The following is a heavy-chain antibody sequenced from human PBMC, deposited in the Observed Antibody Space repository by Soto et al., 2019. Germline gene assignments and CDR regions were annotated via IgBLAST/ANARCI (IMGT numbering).Heavy chain of an antibody. D-gene: IGHD1-26*01. Sequence: QVQLVESGGGVVQPGRSLRLSCAASGFTFSSYAMHWVRQAPGKGLEWVAVISYDGSNKYYADSVKGRLTISRDNSKNTLYLQMNSLRAEDTAVYYCARDPSGTGELPSYYFDYWGQGTLVTVSS. CDR3: ARDPSGTGELPSYYFDY. J-gene: IGHJ4*02. CDR2: ISYDGSNK. CDR1: GFTFSSYA. V-gene: IGHV3-30-3*01.